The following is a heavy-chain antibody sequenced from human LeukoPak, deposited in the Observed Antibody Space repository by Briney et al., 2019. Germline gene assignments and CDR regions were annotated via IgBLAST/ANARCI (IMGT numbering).Heavy chain of an antibody. V-gene: IGHV4-38-2*02. CDR2: IYQTGNT. Sequence: SETLSLTCTVPGGSISSYYWGWIRQPPGKGLEWIGSIYQTGNTYYNASLQSRVTISVDTSKNQFSLKLRSVTAADTAVYYCARVPGPNWFDPWGQGTLVTVSS. J-gene: IGHJ5*02. CDR3: ARVPGPNWFDP. CDR1: GGSISSYY.